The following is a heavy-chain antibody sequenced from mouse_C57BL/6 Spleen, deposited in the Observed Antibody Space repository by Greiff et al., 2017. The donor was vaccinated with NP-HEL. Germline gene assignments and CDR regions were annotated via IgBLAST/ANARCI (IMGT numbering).Heavy chain of an antibody. CDR3: ARVGGLTGTYYYAMDY. J-gene: IGHJ4*01. CDR2: INYDGSST. Sequence: EVKLMESEGGLVQPGSSMKLSCTASGFTFSDYYMAWVRQVPEKGLEWVANINYDGSSTYYLDSLKSRFIISRDNAKNILYLQMSSLKSEDTATYYCARVGGLTGTYYYAMDYWGQGTSVTVSS. V-gene: IGHV5-16*01. CDR1: GFTFSDYY. D-gene: IGHD4-1*01.